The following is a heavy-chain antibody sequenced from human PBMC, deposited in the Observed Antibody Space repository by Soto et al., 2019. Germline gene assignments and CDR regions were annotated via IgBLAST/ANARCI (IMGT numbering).Heavy chain of an antibody. J-gene: IGHJ5*02. V-gene: IGHV3-23*01. D-gene: IGHD6-19*01. Sequence: PGGSLRLSCAASGFTFSSYAMSWVRQAPGKGLEWVSAISGSGGSTYYADSVKGRFTISRDNSKNTLYLQMNSLRAEDTAVYYCAKAYNSGWRVEGFDPWGQGTLVTVSS. CDR3: AKAYNSGWRVEGFDP. CDR2: ISGSGGST. CDR1: GFTFSSYA.